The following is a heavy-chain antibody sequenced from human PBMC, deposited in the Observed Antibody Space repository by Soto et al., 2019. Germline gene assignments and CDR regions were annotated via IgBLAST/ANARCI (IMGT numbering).Heavy chain of an antibody. CDR1: GGSISSSSYY. Sequence: QLQLQESGPGLVKPSETLSLTCTVSGGSISSSSYYWGWIRQPPGKGLEWIGSIYYSGSTYYNPSLKSRMTVSVDTSKNQVARKLSSVTAADTAVYYCAKGGSGSNSNAFDIWGQRTRVTVSS. J-gene: IGHJ3*02. V-gene: IGHV4-39*01. CDR3: AKGGSGSNSNAFDI. CDR2: IYYSGST. D-gene: IGHD3-10*01.